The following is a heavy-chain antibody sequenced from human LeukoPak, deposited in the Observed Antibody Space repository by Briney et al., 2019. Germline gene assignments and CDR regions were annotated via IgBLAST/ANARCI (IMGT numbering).Heavy chain of an antibody. CDR3: SRLPAAINGYFDP. CDR1: GFTFSSYA. V-gene: IGHV3-23*01. Sequence: GGTLRLSCAASGFTFSSYAMSWVRQAPGKGLEWVSAISGSGGSTYYADSVKGRFTISRDNSKNTLYLQMNSLRAEDTAVYYCSRLPAAINGYFDPWGQGTLVTVSS. J-gene: IGHJ5*02. D-gene: IGHD2-2*01. CDR2: ISGSGGST.